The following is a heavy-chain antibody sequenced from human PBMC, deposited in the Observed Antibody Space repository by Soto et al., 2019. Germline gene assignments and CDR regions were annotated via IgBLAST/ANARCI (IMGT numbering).Heavy chain of an antibody. D-gene: IGHD2-2*02. CDR3: PRDAAYVVAAAAIRDDYYFMDV. V-gene: IGHV4-30-4*01. J-gene: IGHJ6*02. Sequence: SETLSLTCTVSGGSISSGDYYWSWIRQPPGKVLEWIGYIYYSGSTYYNPSLKSRVTISVDTSKNQFSLKLSSVTAADTAVYYCPRDAAYVVAAAAIRDDYYFMDVGGQGTTF. CDR2: IYYSGST. CDR1: GGSISSGDYY.